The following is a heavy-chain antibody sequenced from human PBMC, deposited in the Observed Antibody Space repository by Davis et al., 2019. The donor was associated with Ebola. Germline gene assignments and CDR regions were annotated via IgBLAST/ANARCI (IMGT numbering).Heavy chain of an antibody. V-gene: IGHV4-59*01. J-gene: IGHJ4*02. CDR2: GHYTGST. D-gene: IGHD6-6*01. Sequence: MPSETLSLTCTVSGASISSYYWSWIRQPPGKGLEWIGYGHYTGSTSYNPSLESRVTISVDTSKNQFSLKVSSVTAADTAVYYCARDRHRSDSSNFFNYRGQGALVTVSS. CDR3: ARDRHRSDSSNFFNY. CDR1: GASISSYY.